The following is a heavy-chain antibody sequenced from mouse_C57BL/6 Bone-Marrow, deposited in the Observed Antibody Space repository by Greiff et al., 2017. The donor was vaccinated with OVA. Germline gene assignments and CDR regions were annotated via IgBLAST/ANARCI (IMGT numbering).Heavy chain of an antibody. Sequence: EVQVVESGAELVRPGASVKLSCTASGFNIKDDYMHWVKQRPEQGLEWIGWIDPENGDTEYASKFQGKATITADTASNTAYLQLSSLTSEDTAVYYCTLYYSNYFYWGQGTTLTVSS. D-gene: IGHD2-5*01. CDR1: GFNIKDDY. CDR3: TLYYSNYFY. V-gene: IGHV14-4*01. CDR2: IDPENGDT. J-gene: IGHJ2*01.